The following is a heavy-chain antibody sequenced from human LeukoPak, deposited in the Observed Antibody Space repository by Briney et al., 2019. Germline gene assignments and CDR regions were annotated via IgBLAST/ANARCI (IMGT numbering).Heavy chain of an antibody. CDR3: ARPVPSRLGWFDP. CDR2: IYTSGST. Sequence: PSETLSFTCTVSGDSISGTSYYWNWIRQPAGKGLEWIGRIYTSGSTNYNPSLKSRVTISVDTSKNQFSLKLSSVTAADTAVYYCARPVPSRLGWFDPWGQGTLVTVSS. J-gene: IGHJ5*02. CDR1: GDSISGTSYY. D-gene: IGHD1-1*01. V-gene: IGHV4-61*02.